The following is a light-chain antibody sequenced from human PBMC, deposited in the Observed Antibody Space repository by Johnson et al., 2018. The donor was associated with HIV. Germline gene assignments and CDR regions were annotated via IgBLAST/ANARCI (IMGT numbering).Light chain of an antibody. Sequence: TQPPSVSAAAGQKVTISCSGTYSNIEHNYVSWYQQLPGTAPKLLIYYNNKRPSGIPDRFSGSKSGTSATLGITGLQTGDEADYYCGTWDSSLSQGVFGTGTKVTVL. CDR2: YNN. V-gene: IGLV1-51*01. J-gene: IGLJ1*01. CDR3: GTWDSSLSQGV. CDR1: YSNIEHNY.